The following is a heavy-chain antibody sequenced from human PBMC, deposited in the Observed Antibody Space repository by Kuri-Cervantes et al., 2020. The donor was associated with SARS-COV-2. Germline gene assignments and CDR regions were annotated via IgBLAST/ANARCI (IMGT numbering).Heavy chain of an antibody. CDR2: ISDNGDTT. Sequence: GESLKISCAASGFTFSAYPMTWVRQSPGMGLEWVSSISDNGDTTYYTDSVKGRFTISRVNSKKILYLQMNSLRADDTALYYCTKPGRGWLLRYYFDSWGQGSQVTVSS. CDR1: GFTFSAYP. J-gene: IGHJ4*02. D-gene: IGHD3-16*01. V-gene: IGHV3-23*01. CDR3: TKPGRGWLLRYYFDS.